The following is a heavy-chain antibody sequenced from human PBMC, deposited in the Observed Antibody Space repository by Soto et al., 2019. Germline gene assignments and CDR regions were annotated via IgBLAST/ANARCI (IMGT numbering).Heavy chain of an antibody. V-gene: IGHV3-23*01. J-gene: IGHJ6*03. CDR1: DFNFGTYA. Sequence: EVQLLESGGGLVQPGGSLRLACAASDFNFGTYAMGWVRQAPGRGLEWVSSAGSGSSRYYADSVRGRFTVSRDTSKSTLYLEMSSLRAEDTALYYCVKFRGQAYSYYHMDVWGKGTKVTVAS. CDR2: AGSGSSR. CDR3: VKFRGQAYSYYHMDV.